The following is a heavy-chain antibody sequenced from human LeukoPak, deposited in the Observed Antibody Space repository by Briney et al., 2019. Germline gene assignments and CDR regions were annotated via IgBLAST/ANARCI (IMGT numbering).Heavy chain of an antibody. CDR2: INHSGST. CDR3: ARKWLPIDY. J-gene: IGHJ4*02. CDR1: GGSFSGYY. V-gene: IGHV4-34*01. Sequence: SETLSLTCAVYGGSFSGYYWSWIRQPPGKGLERIGEINHSGSTNYNPSLKSRVTISVDTSKNQFSLKLSSVTAADTAVYYCARKWLPIDYWGQGTLVTVSS. D-gene: IGHD6-19*01.